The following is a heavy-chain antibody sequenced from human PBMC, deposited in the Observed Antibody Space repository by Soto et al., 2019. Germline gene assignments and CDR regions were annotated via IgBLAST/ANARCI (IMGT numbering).Heavy chain of an antibody. J-gene: IGHJ4*02. D-gene: IGHD5-12*01. CDR1: GYTFINYH. CDR2: INTYNGMT. Sequence: QVQLVQSGGEVKKPGASVTVSCKASGYTFINYHITWVRQAPGQGLEWMAWINTYNGMTDYAQRFQGRVTMTRDTSTSTAYMELRNLGPDDPAVYFCAKSPRGEMATDWGQGTLVTVSS. CDR3: AKSPRGEMATD. V-gene: IGHV1-18*01.